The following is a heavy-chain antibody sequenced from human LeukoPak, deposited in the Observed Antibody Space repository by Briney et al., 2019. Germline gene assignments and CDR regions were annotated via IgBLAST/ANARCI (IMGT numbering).Heavy chain of an antibody. Sequence: SETLSLTCTVSGGSISSYYWSWIRQPAGKGLEWIGRIYTSGSTNYNPSLKSRVTMSVDTSKNQFSLKLSSVTAADTAVYYCARGRTLLWFGELRPFDYWGQGTLVTVSS. CDR1: GGSISSYY. CDR2: IYTSGST. J-gene: IGHJ4*02. V-gene: IGHV4-4*07. D-gene: IGHD3-10*01. CDR3: ARGRTLLWFGELRPFDY.